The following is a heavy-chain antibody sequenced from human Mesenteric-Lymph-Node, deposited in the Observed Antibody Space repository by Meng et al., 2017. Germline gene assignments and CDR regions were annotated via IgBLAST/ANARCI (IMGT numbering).Heavy chain of an antibody. CDR3: ARDGGSGSYYLF. CDR1: GFTFSSYA. Sequence: GGSLRLSCAASGFTFSSYAMHWVRQAPGKGLEWVAVISYDGSNKYYADSVKGRFTISRDNSKNTLYLQMNSLRAEDTAVYYCARDGGSGSYYLFWGQGTLVTVSS. V-gene: IGHV3-30*04. D-gene: IGHD3-10*01. J-gene: IGHJ4*02. CDR2: ISYDGSNK.